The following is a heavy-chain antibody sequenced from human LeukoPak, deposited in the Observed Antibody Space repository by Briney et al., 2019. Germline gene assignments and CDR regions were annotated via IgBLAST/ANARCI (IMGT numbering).Heavy chain of an antibody. D-gene: IGHD5-24*01. CDR3: TRNGYTGPYFDY. CDR1: GFTFRDYT. Sequence: GRSLRLSCTTSGFTFRDYTMSWVRQAPGKGLEWAGFIRDKAFGGTTEYAASVKGRFSISRDDPKSITYLQMNSLKTEDTAVYYCTRNGYTGPYFDYWGQGALVTVSS. CDR2: IRDKAFGGTT. J-gene: IGHJ4*02. V-gene: IGHV3-49*04.